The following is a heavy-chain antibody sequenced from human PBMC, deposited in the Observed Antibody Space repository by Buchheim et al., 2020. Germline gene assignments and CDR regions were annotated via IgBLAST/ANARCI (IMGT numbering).Heavy chain of an antibody. J-gene: IGHJ1*01. V-gene: IGHV1-46*01. Sequence: QVQLVQSGAEVKKPGASVKVSCKASGYTFTSYYMHWVRQAPGQGLERMGIINPNGGSTSYAQKFQGRVTITRDTSTSTVYLTLSSLTSEDTAVYYCARGRAVWFGRPKYFQHWGQGTL. CDR2: INPNGGST. CDR3: ARGRAVWFGRPKYFQH. D-gene: IGHD3-10*01. CDR1: GYTFTSYY.